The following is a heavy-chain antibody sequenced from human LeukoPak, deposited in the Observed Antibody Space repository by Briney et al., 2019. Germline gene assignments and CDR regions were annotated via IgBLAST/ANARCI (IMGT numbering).Heavy chain of an antibody. D-gene: IGHD3-22*01. V-gene: IGHV1-2*06. CDR2: INPNSGGK. J-gene: IGHJ4*02. CDR1: GYTFTGYY. CDR3: ASLRYYYDSSGYLFDDY. Sequence: GASVKVSCKASGYTFTGYYMHWGRQATGQGLEWMGRINPNSGGKKYAQKFQGSVTMTRDTSISTAYMELSRLRSDDTAVYYCASLRYYYDSSGYLFDDYWGQGTLVTVSS.